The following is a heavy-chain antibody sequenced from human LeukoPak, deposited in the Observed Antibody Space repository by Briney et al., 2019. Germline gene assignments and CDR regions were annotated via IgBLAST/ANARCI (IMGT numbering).Heavy chain of an antibody. CDR2: ISYDGSNK. V-gene: IGHV3-30*18. CDR3: AKCLNSGYSSSWYAQYFYYYGMDV. Sequence: GGSLRLSRAASGFTFSSYGMHWVRQAPGKGLEWVAVISYDGSNKYYADSVKGRFTISRDNSKNTLYLQMNSLRAEDTAVYYCAKCLNSGYSSSWYAQYFYYYGMDVWGQGTTVTVSS. J-gene: IGHJ6*02. D-gene: IGHD6-13*01. CDR1: GFTFSSYG.